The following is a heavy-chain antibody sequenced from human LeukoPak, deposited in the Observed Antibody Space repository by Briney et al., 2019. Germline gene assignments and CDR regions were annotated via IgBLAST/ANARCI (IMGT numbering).Heavy chain of an antibody. V-gene: IGHV4-61*01. CDR3: ARDRAATGWFDP. CDR1: GGSISSSSYY. CDR2: IYNSGSP. J-gene: IGHJ5*02. D-gene: IGHD2-15*01. Sequence: PSETLSLTCSVSGGSISSSSYYWSWIRQSPGKGLEWIGCIYNSGSPNYNPSLKSRVTILLDTSKNQFSLNLTSVTAADTAVYYCARDRAATGWFDPWGQGTLVTVSS.